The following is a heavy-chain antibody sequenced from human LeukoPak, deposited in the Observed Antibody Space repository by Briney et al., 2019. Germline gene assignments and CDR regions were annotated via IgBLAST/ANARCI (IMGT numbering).Heavy chain of an antibody. CDR2: ISRSGGTI. D-gene: IGHD3-16*01. J-gene: IGHJ2*01. Sequence: GGSLRLSCAASGFTFSSYEMNWVRQAPGRGLEWLSYISRSGGTIYYADSVKGRFTISRDNAKNSLYLQMNSLRAEDTAVYYCASDGGLGWYLDLLGRGTLVTVSS. CDR1: GFTFSSYE. CDR3: ASDGGLGWYLDL. V-gene: IGHV3-48*03.